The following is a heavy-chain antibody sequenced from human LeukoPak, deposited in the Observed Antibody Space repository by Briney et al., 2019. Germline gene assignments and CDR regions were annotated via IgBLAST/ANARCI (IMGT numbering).Heavy chain of an antibody. Sequence: TSETLSLTCTVSGGSISSYYWSWIRQPPGKGLEWIGYIYYTGGTNYNPSLKSRVTISLDTSKNQFSLKLNSVTAADTAVYYCARDWTGGDYGLDYWGQGTLVTVSS. V-gene: IGHV4-59*01. D-gene: IGHD4-17*01. CDR1: GGSISSYY. CDR2: IYYTGGT. J-gene: IGHJ4*02. CDR3: ARDWTGGDYGLDY.